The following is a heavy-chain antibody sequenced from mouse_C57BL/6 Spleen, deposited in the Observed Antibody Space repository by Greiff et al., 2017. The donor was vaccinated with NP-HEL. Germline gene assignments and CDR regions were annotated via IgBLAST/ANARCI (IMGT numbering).Heavy chain of an antibody. V-gene: IGHV1-26*01. Sequence: EVQLQQSGPELVKPGASVKISCKASGYTFTDYYMNWVKQSHGKSLEWIGDINPNNGGTSYNQKFKGKATLTVDKSSSTAYMELRSLTSEDSAVYYCARGPYYYGSSLFDYWGQGTTLTVSS. J-gene: IGHJ2*01. CDR1: GYTFTDYY. D-gene: IGHD1-1*01. CDR3: ARGPYYYGSSLFDY. CDR2: INPNNGGT.